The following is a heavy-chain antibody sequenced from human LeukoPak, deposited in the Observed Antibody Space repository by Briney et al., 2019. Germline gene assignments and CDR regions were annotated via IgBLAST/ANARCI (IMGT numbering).Heavy chain of an antibody. Sequence: PSETLSLTCTVSGGSISSSSYYWGWIRQPPGKGLEWIGSIYYSGSTYYNPSLKSRVTISVDTSKNQFSLKLSSVTAADTAVYYRARSLPAARSDAFDIWGQGTMVTVSS. CDR3: ARSLPAARSDAFDI. CDR2: IYYSGST. J-gene: IGHJ3*02. D-gene: IGHD2-2*01. CDR1: GGSISSSSYY. V-gene: IGHV4-39*01.